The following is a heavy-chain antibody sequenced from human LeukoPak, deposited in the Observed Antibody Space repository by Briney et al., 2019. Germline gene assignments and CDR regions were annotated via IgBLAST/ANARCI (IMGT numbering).Heavy chain of an antibody. J-gene: IGHJ4*02. V-gene: IGHV3-30*02. Sequence: PGGSLRLSCAASAFVSSDFAFHWVRQAPGKGLDWVAYIRYDGSDKYYADSVKGRFTISRDASKNTLLLQIHSLREDDNAVYYCGISLGREWCYLSFDFWVQGSLITVSS. CDR3: GISLGREWCYLSFDF. CDR2: IRYDGSDK. D-gene: IGHD4/OR15-4a*01. CDR1: AFVSSDFA.